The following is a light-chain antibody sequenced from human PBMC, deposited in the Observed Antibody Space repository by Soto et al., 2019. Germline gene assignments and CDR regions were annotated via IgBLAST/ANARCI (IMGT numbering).Light chain of an antibody. J-gene: IGLJ2*01. CDR2: GNS. CDR1: SSNIGAGYD. CDR3: QSYDSRRSGWKV. V-gene: IGLV1-40*01. Sequence: QSVLTQPPSVSGAPGQRVTISCTGSSSNIGAGYDVHWYQQLPGTAPKLLIYGNSNRPSGVPDRFSGSKSGTSASLAITGLQAEDEADYYCQSYDSRRSGWKVFGGGTKLTVL.